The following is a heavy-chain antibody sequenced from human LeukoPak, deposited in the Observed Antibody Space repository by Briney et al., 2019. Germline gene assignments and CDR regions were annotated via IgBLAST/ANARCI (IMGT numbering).Heavy chain of an antibody. Sequence: SGTLSLTCTVSGGSINNYYWSWIGQTPGKGLEWIGYIYYIGSTNFNPSLKSGVTKSIDRSTTQSSLSLPSVTAADTAAYYCARLSGYRDYPLFDYWGQGTLVTVSS. CDR3: ARLSGYRDYPLFDY. CDR2: IYYIGST. J-gene: IGHJ4*02. D-gene: IGHD4-17*01. CDR1: GGSINNYY. V-gene: IGHV4-59*08.